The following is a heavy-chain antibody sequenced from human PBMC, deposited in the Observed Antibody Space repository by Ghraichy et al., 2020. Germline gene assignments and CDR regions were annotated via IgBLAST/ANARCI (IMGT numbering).Heavy chain of an antibody. D-gene: IGHD2-15*01. CDR2: ICSASSYI. CDR1: GFTFSSYR. Sequence: GGSLRLSCAASGFTFSSYRMNWVRQAPGKGLEWVSSICSASSYIHYADSVKGRFTISRDNAKNSVYLQMNSLRAEDTAVYYCARDSGYCSGGRWNGDAFDIWGQGTMVTVSS. J-gene: IGHJ3*02. CDR3: ARDSGYCSGGRWNGDAFDI. V-gene: IGHV3-21*01.